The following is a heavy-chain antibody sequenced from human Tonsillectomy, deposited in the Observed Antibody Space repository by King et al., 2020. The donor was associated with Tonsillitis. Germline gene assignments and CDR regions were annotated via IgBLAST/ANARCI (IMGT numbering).Heavy chain of an antibody. V-gene: IGHV3-30*18. D-gene: IGHD6-13*01. CDR1: GFTFSSYG. J-gene: IGHJ4*02. Sequence: VQLVESGGGVVQPGRSLRLSCAASGFTFSSYGIHWVRQAPGKGLEWVAVISYDGSNKYYADSVKGRFTISRDNSKNTLYLQMNSLRGEDTAVYYCAKDIGAGRIAAPRTIDYWGQGTLVTVSS. CDR3: AKDIGAGRIAAPRTIDY. CDR2: ISYDGSNK.